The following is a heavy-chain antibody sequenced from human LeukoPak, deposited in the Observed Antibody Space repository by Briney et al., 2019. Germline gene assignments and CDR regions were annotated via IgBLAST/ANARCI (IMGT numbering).Heavy chain of an antibody. V-gene: IGHV3-20*01. CDR3: ARGRGDILTGYYFDY. CDR1: GFTFDDYG. Sequence: RPGGSLRLSCAASGFTFDDYGMSWVRHAPGKGLEWVSGINWNGGSTGYADSVKGRFTISRDNAKNSLYLQMNSLRAEDTALYHCARGRGDILTGYYFDYWGQGTLATVSS. D-gene: IGHD3-9*01. J-gene: IGHJ4*02. CDR2: INWNGGST.